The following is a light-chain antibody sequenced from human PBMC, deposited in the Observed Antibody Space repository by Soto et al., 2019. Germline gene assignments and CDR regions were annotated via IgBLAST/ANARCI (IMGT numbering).Light chain of an antibody. CDR2: GAS. V-gene: IGKV3-20*01. CDR1: QSVSSSY. Sequence: EIVWTQSPGTLSLAPGESATLSCRASQSVSSSYLAWYQQKPGQAPRLLIYGASSRATGIPDRFSGSGSGTDFTLTISRLEPEDFAVYYCQQYGSSPPDTFGQGTRLEIK. J-gene: IGKJ5*01. CDR3: QQYGSSPPDT.